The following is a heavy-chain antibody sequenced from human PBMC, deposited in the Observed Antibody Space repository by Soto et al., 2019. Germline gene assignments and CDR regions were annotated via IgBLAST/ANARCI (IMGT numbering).Heavy chain of an antibody. CDR3: AKDLDSSSSYPDH. V-gene: IGHV3-23*01. CDR1: GFTFSNYA. D-gene: IGHD6-6*01. J-gene: IGHJ4*02. CDR2: ISGSGGST. Sequence: GGSLRLSCAASGFTFSNYAMSWVHQAPGKGLEWVSAISGSGGSTYYADSVKGRFTISRDNSKNTLYLQMNSLRAEDTAVYSCAKDLDSSSSYPDHWGQGTLVTVSS.